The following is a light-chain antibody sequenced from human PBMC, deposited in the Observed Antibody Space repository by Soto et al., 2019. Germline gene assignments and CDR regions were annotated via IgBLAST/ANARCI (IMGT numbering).Light chain of an antibody. V-gene: IGKV3-15*01. CDR3: QQYNNWPPWT. CDR2: DAS. Sequence: ILMTQSPATLSVSPGERATLSCRASQSVSNNLAWYPQKPGQAPRLLIYDASTRATGIPARFSGSGSGTEVTLTISGLQSEDFAVYYCQQYNNWPPWTFGQGTKVEIK. J-gene: IGKJ1*01. CDR1: QSVSNN.